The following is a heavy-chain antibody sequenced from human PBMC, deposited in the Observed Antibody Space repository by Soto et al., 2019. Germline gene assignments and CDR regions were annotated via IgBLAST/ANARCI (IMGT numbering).Heavy chain of an antibody. V-gene: IGHV4-4*02. CDR1: GGSISSSNW. D-gene: IGHD6-6*01. CDR2: IYHSGST. Sequence: SETLSLTCAVSGGSISSSNWWSWVRQPPGKVLEWIGEIYHSGSTNYNPSLKSRVTISVDKSKNQFSLKLSSVTAADTAVYYCAREIAATNVGFDYWGQGTLVTVSS. CDR3: AREIAATNVGFDY. J-gene: IGHJ4*02.